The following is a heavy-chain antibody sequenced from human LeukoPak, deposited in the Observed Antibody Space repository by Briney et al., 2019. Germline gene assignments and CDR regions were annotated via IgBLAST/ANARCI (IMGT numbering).Heavy chain of an antibody. Sequence: PGGSLRLSCAASGFTFSSYSMNWVRQAPGKGLECVSSISSSSSYIYYADSVKGRFTTSRDNAKNSLYLQMNSLRAEDTAVYYCARDNDLLRYFDWPLDYWGQGTLVTVSS. J-gene: IGHJ4*02. CDR3: ARDNDLLRYFDWPLDY. V-gene: IGHV3-21*01. D-gene: IGHD3-9*01. CDR1: GFTFSSYS. CDR2: ISSSSSYI.